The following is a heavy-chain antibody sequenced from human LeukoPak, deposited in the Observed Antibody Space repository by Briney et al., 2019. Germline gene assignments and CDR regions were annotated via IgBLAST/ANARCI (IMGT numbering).Heavy chain of an antibody. Sequence: GGSLRLSCAASGFIFTGYFMSWVRQAPGKGLEWVASIKHDGSEKYYVDSVRGRFTISRDNAKNSLYLQMNSLRVEDTAVYYCAKEGRSLQTYWGQGTLVTVSS. CDR1: GFIFTGYF. CDR2: IKHDGSEK. CDR3: AKEGRSLQTY. V-gene: IGHV3-7*03. J-gene: IGHJ4*02. D-gene: IGHD5-24*01.